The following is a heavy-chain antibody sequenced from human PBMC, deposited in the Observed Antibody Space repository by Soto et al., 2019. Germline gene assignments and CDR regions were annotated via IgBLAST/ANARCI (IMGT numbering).Heavy chain of an antibody. CDR3: ARGGMDGDYEVAFDI. Sequence: QVQLQESGPGLVKPSQTLSLTCTVSGGSISSGGYYCSWIRQHPGKGLEWIGYIYYRGSTYYNPSLKTRVTISVDTSKNQFSLKLSSVTAADTAVYYCARGGMDGDYEVAFDIWGQGTMVTVSS. V-gene: IGHV4-31*03. D-gene: IGHD4-17*01. CDR2: IYYRGST. CDR1: GGSISSGGYY. J-gene: IGHJ3*02.